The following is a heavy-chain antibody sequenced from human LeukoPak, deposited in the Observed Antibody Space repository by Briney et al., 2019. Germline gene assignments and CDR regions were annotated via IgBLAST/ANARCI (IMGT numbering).Heavy chain of an antibody. CDR3: AKRTRGYSYGTLDY. D-gene: IGHD5-18*01. CDR1: GFTFSRFW. V-gene: IGHV3-7*05. CDR2: IKQDGSEK. J-gene: IGHJ4*02. Sequence: PGGSLRLSCAASGFTFSRFWMSWVRQAPGKGLEWVANIKQDGSEKYYVDSVKGRFTISRDNAKNSLYLQMNSLRAEDTAVYYCAKRTRGYSYGTLDYWGQGTLVTVSS.